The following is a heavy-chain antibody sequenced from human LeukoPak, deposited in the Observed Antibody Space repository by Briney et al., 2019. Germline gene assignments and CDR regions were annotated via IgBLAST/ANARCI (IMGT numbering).Heavy chain of an antibody. CDR2: ISGTGSTI. CDR1: RFTFSNYG. D-gene: IGHD6-19*01. Sequence: GGSLRLSCAASRFTFSNYGMHWVRQAPGKGLEWVSYISGTGSTIQYADSVKGRFTISRDNAKNSVSLQMNSLRVEDTAIYYCARDRASVAFDYWGQGTLVTVSS. J-gene: IGHJ4*02. V-gene: IGHV3-48*01. CDR3: ARDRASVAFDY.